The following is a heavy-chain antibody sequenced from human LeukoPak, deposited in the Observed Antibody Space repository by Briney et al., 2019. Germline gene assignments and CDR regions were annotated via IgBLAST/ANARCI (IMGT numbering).Heavy chain of an antibody. CDR3: AKAGSGWTLPPFDY. CDR1: GFTFKTYT. D-gene: IGHD6-19*01. V-gene: IGHV3-23*01. CDR2: ISGRGGSK. J-gene: IGHJ4*02. Sequence: GGSLRLSCAVAGFTFKTYTMSWVRQPPGKGLEWVSAISGRGGSKYYTDSVRDRYTISRDNSKNTLYLQMNSLIAEDTAVYYCAKAGSGWTLPPFDYWGQGTLVTVSS.